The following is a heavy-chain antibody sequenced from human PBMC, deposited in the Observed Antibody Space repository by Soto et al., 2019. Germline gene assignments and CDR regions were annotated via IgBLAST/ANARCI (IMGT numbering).Heavy chain of an antibody. V-gene: IGHV3-23*01. D-gene: IGHD3-10*01. CDR2: ISGSGGST. J-gene: IGHJ4*02. CDR3: AKALGELWFGDLLPDY. Sequence: GGSLRLSCAASGFTFSTYAMNWVRQTPGKGLDWVSSISGSGGSTYYADSVKGRFTISRDNSKNTLDLQMNSLRAEDTAVYYCAKALGELWFGDLLPDYWGQGTLVTVSS. CDR1: GFTFSTYA.